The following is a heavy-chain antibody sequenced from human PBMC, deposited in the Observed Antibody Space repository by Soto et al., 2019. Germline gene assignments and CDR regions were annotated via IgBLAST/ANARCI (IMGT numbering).Heavy chain of an antibody. D-gene: IGHD1-1*01. CDR1: GYTFTSYG. CDR3: ARARYGDY. V-gene: IGHV1-18*01. Sequence: QVHLVQSGAEVKKPGASVKVSCKASGYTFTSYGITWVRQAPGQGLEWMGWISAHNGNTDYAQKLQGRVIVTRDTSTSTAYMELRSLRSDDTAVSYCARARYGDYWGQGALVTVSS. J-gene: IGHJ4*02. CDR2: ISAHNGNT.